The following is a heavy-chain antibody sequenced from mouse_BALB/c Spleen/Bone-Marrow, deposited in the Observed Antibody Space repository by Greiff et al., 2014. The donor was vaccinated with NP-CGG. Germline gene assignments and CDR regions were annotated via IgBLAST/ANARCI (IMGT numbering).Heavy chain of an antibody. Sequence: EVKLVESGGGLVKPGGSLKLSCAASGFAFSSYDMSWVRQTPEKRLEWVAYISSGGGSIYYPDTVKGRFTISRDNANNTLYLQMSSLKSEDTAMYYCARPLYYYGSSPFYAMDYWGQGTSVTVSS. J-gene: IGHJ4*01. CDR1: GFAFSSYD. V-gene: IGHV5-12-1*01. CDR3: ARPLYYYGSSPFYAMDY. D-gene: IGHD1-1*01. CDR2: ISSGGGSI.